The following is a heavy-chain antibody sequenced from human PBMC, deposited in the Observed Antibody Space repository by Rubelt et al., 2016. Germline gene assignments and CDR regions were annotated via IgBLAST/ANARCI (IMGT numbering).Heavy chain of an antibody. J-gene: IGHJ3*02. V-gene: IGHV4-59*01. D-gene: IGHD1-26*01. CDR3: ARGARSYYDGSPSKNDAFDI. CDR1: GGSISSYY. Sequence: QVQLQESGPGLVKPSETLSLTCTVSGGSISSYYWSWIRQPPGKGLEWIGYIYYSGSTNYNPSLKSGVAISVSTFKNQLSLKLSSVTAADTAVYYGARGARSYYDGSPSKNDAFDIWGQGTMVTVSS. CDR2: IYYSGST.